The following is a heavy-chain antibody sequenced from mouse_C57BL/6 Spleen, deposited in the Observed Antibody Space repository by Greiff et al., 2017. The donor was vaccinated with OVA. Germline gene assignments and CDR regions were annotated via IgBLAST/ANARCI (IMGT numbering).Heavy chain of an antibody. Sequence: QVQLQQPGAELVKPGASVKLSCKASGYTFTSYWMHWVKQRSGRGLEWIGRIDPNSGGTKYNEKFKSKATMTVDKPSSTADMQLSSLTSEDSAVYGWARNPYDYDVEGGAYWGQGTLVTVSA. CDR3: ARNPYDYDVEGGAY. V-gene: IGHV1-72*01. D-gene: IGHD2-4*01. CDR2: IDPNSGGT. CDR1: GYTFTSYW. J-gene: IGHJ3*01.